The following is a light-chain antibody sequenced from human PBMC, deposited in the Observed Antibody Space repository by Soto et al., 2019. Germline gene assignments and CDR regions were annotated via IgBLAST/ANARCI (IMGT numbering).Light chain of an antibody. Sequence: VVTQSPATLSVFPGETATLSSRASQSVSSDLAWYQQRPGKAPRLLIYGASTRATGIPARFRGSGSGTEFRLTISSLQSEDFATYYCQQYNTWHPKMAFGRGTRWIS. CDR1: QSVSSD. CDR2: GAS. J-gene: IGKJ1*01. V-gene: IGKV3-15*01. CDR3: QQYNTWHPKMA.